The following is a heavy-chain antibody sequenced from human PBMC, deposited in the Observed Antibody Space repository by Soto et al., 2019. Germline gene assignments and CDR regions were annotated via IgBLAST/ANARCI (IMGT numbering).Heavy chain of an antibody. D-gene: IGHD4-17*01. J-gene: IGHJ5*02. CDR1: GGYITAYY. CDR2: IYHTGTG. V-gene: IGHV4-59*01. CDR3: ARAMIGNGGRGWFDP. Sequence: QVQLLESGPGLVKPSETLSLTCTVSGGYITAYYWSWLRQSPGRGLEWIAYIYHTGTGEYNPSFDGRATISPDTSKKQFSLTLRSVTAADTAVYFCARAMIGNGGRGWFDPWGQGALFTVSS.